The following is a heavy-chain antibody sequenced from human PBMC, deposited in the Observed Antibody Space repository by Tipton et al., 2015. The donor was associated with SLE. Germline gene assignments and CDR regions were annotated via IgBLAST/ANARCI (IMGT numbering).Heavy chain of an antibody. V-gene: IGHV4-34*01. J-gene: IGHJ3*02. CDR2: INHSGST. CDR1: GGSISSYY. Sequence: TLSLTCTVSGGSISSYYWSWIRQPPGKGLEWIGEINHSGSTNYNPSLKSRVTISVDTSKNQFSLKLSSVTAADTAVYYCARGALHHDAFDIWGQGTMVTVSS. CDR3: ARGALHHDAFDI. D-gene: IGHD4-11*01.